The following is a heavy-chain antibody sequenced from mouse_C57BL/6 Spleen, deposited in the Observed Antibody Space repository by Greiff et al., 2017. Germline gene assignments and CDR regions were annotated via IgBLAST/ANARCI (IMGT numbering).Heavy chain of an antibody. V-gene: IGHV1-53*01. CDR2: INPSNGGT. J-gene: IGHJ1*03. Sequence: VQLQQPGTELVKPGASVKLSCKASGYTFTSYWMHWVKQRPGQGLEWIGNINPSNGGTNYNEKFKSKATLTVDKSSSTAYMQLSSLTSEDSAVYYCARRRAYYGSTPWYFDVWGTGTTATVSS. D-gene: IGHD1-1*01. CDR3: ARRRAYYGSTPWYFDV. CDR1: GYTFTSYW.